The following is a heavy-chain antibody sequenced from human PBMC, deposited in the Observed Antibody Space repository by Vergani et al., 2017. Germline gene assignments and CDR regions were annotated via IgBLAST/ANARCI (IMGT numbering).Heavy chain of an antibody. V-gene: IGHV3-30*02. D-gene: IGHD4/OR15-4a*01. CDR2: IRNDEITR. J-gene: IGHJ4*02. CDR1: GFTFSGHG. Sequence: QVQLVESGGGVVQPGGSLRLSCAASGFTFSGHGMQWVRQAPGKGLEWVAFIRNDEITRKYSDSVKGRFTISRDNSINTVYLQMQSLRAEDTAVYYCAKAPYADFGYFHYWGRGTLVRVSS. CDR3: AKAPYADFGYFHY.